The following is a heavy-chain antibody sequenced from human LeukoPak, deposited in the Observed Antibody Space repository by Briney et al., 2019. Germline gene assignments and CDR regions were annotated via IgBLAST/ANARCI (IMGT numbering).Heavy chain of an antibody. V-gene: IGHV4-30-2*01. D-gene: IGHD6-13*01. Sequence: SETLSLTCAVSGGSISSGGYSWSWIRQPPGKGLEWIGYIYHSGSTYYNPSLKSRVTISVDRSKNQFSLKLSSVTAADTAVYYCASSSSSWYRADYWGQGTLVTVSS. CDR1: GGSISSGGYS. CDR2: IYHSGST. J-gene: IGHJ4*02. CDR3: ASSSSSWYRADY.